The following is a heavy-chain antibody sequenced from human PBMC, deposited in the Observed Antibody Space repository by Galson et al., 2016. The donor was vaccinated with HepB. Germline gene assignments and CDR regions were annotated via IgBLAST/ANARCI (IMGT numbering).Heavy chain of an antibody. J-gene: IGHJ4*02. CDR2: IWYDGSNK. Sequence: SLRLSCAASGFSFSTYAMDWVRQAPGKGLEWVARIWYDGSNKNYGDSVKGRFTISRDNSKNTLYLQMNSLRAEATAVYYCARDKEYYFDYWGQGTLVTVSS. CDR1: GFSFSTYA. CDR3: ARDKEYYFDY. V-gene: IGHV3-33*08.